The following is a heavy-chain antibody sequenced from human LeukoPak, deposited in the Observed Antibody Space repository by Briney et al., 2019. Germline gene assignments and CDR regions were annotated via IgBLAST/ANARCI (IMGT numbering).Heavy chain of an antibody. V-gene: IGHV3-21*01. CDR3: ARDGHGDYGNDAFDI. Sequence: GGSLRLSCAASGFTFSSYSMNWVRQAPGKGLEWVSSISSSSSYIYYADSVKGRFTISIDNAKNSLYLQMNSLRAEDTAVYYCARDGHGDYGNDAFDIWGQGTMVTVSS. J-gene: IGHJ3*02. D-gene: IGHD4-17*01. CDR2: ISSSSSYI. CDR1: GFTFSSYS.